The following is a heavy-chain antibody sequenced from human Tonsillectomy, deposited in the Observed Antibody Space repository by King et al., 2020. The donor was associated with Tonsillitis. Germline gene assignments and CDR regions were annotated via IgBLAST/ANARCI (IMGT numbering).Heavy chain of an antibody. Sequence: LQLQESGSGLVKPSETLSLTCAVSGGSISSGGYSWSWIRQPPGKGLEWIGYIYHRESAYSNPSLKSRVTISVDRSKNQLSLKLSSVTAADTAVYYCARDAGDYGMDVWGQGTTVTVSS. CDR2: IYHRESA. D-gene: IGHD4-17*01. CDR3: ARDAGDYGMDV. V-gene: IGHV4-30-2*01. CDR1: GGSISSGGYS. J-gene: IGHJ6*02.